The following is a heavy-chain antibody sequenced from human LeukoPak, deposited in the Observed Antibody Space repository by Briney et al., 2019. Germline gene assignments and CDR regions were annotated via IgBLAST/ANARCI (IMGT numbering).Heavy chain of an antibody. CDR1: GFTLSSYS. D-gene: IGHD5-12*01. CDR2: ISSSSSYI. CDR3: ARDHRRLRSLDY. Sequence: GGSLRLSCAASGFTLSSYSMNWVRQAPGKGLEWVSSISSSSSYIYYADSVKGRFTISRDNAKNSLYLQMNSLRAEDTAVYYCARDHRRLRSLDYWGQGTLVTVSS. V-gene: IGHV3-21*01. J-gene: IGHJ4*02.